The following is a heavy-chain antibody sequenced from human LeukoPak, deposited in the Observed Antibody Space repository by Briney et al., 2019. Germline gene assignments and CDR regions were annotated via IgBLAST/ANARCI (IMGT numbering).Heavy chain of an antibody. D-gene: IGHD6-13*01. CDR3: ARVGGSGTLDY. CDR2: ISSTSSYI. V-gene: IGHV3-21*01. J-gene: IGHJ4*02. CDR1: GFTFSSYS. Sequence: PGGSLRLSSVASGFTFSSYSMNWVRQAPGKGLEWVSSISSTSSYIYSADSVKGRFTISRDNAKNSLYLQMNSLRAEDTAVYYCARVGGSGTLDYWGQGTLVTVSS.